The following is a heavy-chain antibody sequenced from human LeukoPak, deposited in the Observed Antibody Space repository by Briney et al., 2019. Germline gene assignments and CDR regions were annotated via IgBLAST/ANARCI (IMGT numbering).Heavy chain of an antibody. CDR1: GYTFSTHA. CDR3: ARGARTGSTTLNWYFDL. J-gene: IGHJ2*01. CDR2: ISYDGSNK. Sequence: GRSLRLSCTASGYTFSTHAMHWVRQAPGKGLEWVAVISYDGSNKYYADSVKGRFTISRDNSKNTLYLQMNSLRAEDTAVYYCARGARTGSTTLNWYFDLWGRGTLVTVSS. D-gene: IGHD1-14*01. V-gene: IGHV3-30-3*01.